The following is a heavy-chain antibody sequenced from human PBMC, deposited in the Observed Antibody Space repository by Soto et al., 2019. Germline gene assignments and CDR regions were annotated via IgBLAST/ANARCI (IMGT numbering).Heavy chain of an antibody. CDR2: ISDNGGYT. CDR1: GFTFSTYV. J-gene: IGHJ6*03. V-gene: IGHV3-23*01. Sequence: VGSLRLSCAASGFTFSTYVMAWVRQAPGKGLEWVSSISDNGGYTWSADSVQGRFTISRDNSMNTLNLQMNSLRVEDTAVYYCAKMRFRSGYYTDVWGRGTTVTVSS. CDR3: AKMRFRSGYYTDV. D-gene: IGHD3-3*01.